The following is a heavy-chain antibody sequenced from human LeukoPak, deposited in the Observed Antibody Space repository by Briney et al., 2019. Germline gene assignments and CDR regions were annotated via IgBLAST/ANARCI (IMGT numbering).Heavy chain of an antibody. V-gene: IGHV3-21*01. CDR3: ARGVGAVAGSNYWYFDL. D-gene: IGHD6-19*01. CDR2: ISSSSSYI. CDR1: GFTFSSYS. J-gene: IGHJ2*01. Sequence: PGGSLRLSCAASGFTFSSYSMNWVRQAPGKGLDWVSSISSSSSYIYYADSVKGRFTISRDNAKNSLYLQMNSLRAEDTAVYYCARGVGAVAGSNYWYFDLWGRGTLVTVSS.